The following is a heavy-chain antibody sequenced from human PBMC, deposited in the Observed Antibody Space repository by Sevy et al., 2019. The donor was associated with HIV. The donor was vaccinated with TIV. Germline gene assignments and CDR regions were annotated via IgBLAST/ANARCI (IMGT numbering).Heavy chain of an antibody. CDR1: GFTFSSYW. CDR3: ARDRWRGIAAADY. Sequence: GGSLRLSCAASGFTFSSYWMSWVRQAPGKGLEWVANIKQDGSEKYYVDSVKGRFTISRDNAKNSLYLQMNSLRAEDTAVYYCARDRWRGIAAADYWGQRTLVTVSS. V-gene: IGHV3-7*03. CDR2: IKQDGSEK. D-gene: IGHD6-13*01. J-gene: IGHJ4*02.